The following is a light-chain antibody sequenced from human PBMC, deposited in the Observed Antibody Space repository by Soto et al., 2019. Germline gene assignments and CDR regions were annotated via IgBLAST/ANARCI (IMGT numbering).Light chain of an antibody. CDR1: QSVGSSY. Sequence: EIVLTQSPGTLSLSPGERATLSCSASQSVGSSYLAWYHQKPGQAPRLLISGASSRATGIPDRFSGSGSGTDFTLTISRLEPEDFAVFYCQPSGSSPETVGGGTKVEIK. CDR3: QPSGSSPET. V-gene: IGKV3-20*01. J-gene: IGKJ4*01. CDR2: GAS.